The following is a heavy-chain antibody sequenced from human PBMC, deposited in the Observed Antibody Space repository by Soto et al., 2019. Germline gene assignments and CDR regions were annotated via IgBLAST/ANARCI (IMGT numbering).Heavy chain of an antibody. CDR3: AKDRPLELGEWYYFDY. J-gene: IGHJ4*02. CDR2: ISWDGGST. V-gene: IGHV3-43*01. D-gene: IGHD1-7*01. Sequence: WVRQAPGKGLEWVSLISWDGGSTYYADSVKGRFTISRDNSKNSLYLQMNSLRTEDTALYYCAKDRPLELGEWYYFDYWGQGTLVTVSS.